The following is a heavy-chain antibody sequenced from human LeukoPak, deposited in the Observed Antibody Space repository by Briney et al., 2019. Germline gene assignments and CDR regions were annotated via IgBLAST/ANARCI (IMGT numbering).Heavy chain of an antibody. D-gene: IGHD3-3*01. CDR1: GFTFSSYA. CDR2: ISGSGGST. V-gene: IGHV3-23*01. Sequence: GGSLRLSCAASGFTFSSYAMSWVRQAPGKGLEWVSAISGSGGSTYYADSVKGRFTISRDNSKNTLYLQMNSLRAEDTAVYYWAKGGGYDFWSGTNWFDPWGQGTLVTVSS. CDR3: AKGGGYDFWSGTNWFDP. J-gene: IGHJ5*02.